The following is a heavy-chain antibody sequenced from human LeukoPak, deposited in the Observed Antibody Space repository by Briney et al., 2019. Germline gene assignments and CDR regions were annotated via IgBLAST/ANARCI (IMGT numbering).Heavy chain of an antibody. J-gene: IGHJ4*02. V-gene: IGHV3-23*01. CDR2: ISGSGDST. CDR3: AKPRGGSGSYYEFDY. CDR1: GFTFSSYV. Sequence: GGSLRLSCAASGFTFSSYVMSWVRQAPGKGLEWVSAISGSGDSTYYADSVKGRFTISRDNSKNTLYLQMNSLRAEDTAVYYCAKPRGGSGSYYEFDYWGQGTLVTVSS. D-gene: IGHD3-10*01.